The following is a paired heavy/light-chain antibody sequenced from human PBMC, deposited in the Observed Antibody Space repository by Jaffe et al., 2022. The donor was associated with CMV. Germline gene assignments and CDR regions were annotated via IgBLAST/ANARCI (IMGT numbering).Heavy chain of an antibody. CDR1: GFTSSSYG. Sequence: QVNLVESGGGVVQPGRSLRLSCALSGFTSSSYGVHWVRQAPGKGLEWVAVMGSDANNNYRADSVKGRFTISRDNSKNTIYLQMNSLRVEDTAVYFCARGVGIGSFEIWGQGTMVAVSS. CDR3: ARGVGIGSFEI. V-gene: IGHV3-33*03. CDR2: MGSDANNN. D-gene: IGHD1-26*01. J-gene: IGHJ3*02.
Light chain of an antibody. Sequence: SALTQPRSMSGSPGQSVTISCTGTSNDVGDYNFVSWFQQHPGKAPKLMIYDVNKRPSGVPDRFSGSKSGNTASLTISGLQAEDEAEYYCCSFAGAYTWVFGGGTELTVL. J-gene: IGLJ3*02. CDR3: CSFAGAYTWV. CDR2: DVN. V-gene: IGLV2-11*01. CDR1: SNDVGDYNF.